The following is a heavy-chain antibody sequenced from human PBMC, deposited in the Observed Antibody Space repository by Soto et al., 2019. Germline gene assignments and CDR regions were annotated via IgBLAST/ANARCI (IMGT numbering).Heavy chain of an antibody. V-gene: IGHV3-53*01. Sequence: LRLSCAASGFTVSSNYMSWVRQAPGKGLEWVSVIYSGGSAYYADSVKGRFTISRDNSKNTLYLQMNSLRAEDTAVYYCARSPVNYYDSSGYYHLDYWGQGTLVTVSS. D-gene: IGHD3-22*01. J-gene: IGHJ4*02. CDR3: ARSPVNYYDSSGYYHLDY. CDR1: GFTVSSNY. CDR2: IYSGGSA.